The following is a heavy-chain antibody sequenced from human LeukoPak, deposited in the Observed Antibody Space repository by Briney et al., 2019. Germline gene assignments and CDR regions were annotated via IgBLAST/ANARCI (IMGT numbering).Heavy chain of an antibody. V-gene: IGHV4-34*01. D-gene: IGHD6-13*01. CDR2: IDHRGST. Sequence: PSETLSLTCAVYGGSFSGYYWSWSRQPPGKGLDWIGEIDHRGSTNYNPSLKSRVTISVDTSKNQFSLRLSSVTTADTAVYYCVTPIGDSSTSEHWGQGTLVTVSS. J-gene: IGHJ4*02. CDR3: VTPIGDSSTSEH. CDR1: GGSFSGYY.